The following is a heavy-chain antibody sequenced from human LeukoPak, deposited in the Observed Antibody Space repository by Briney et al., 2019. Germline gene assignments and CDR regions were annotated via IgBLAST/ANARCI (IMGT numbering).Heavy chain of an antibody. V-gene: IGHV4-34*01. Sequence: SETLSLTCAVYGGSFSGYYWSWIRQPPGKGLEWIGEINHSGSTNYNPSLKSRVTISVDTSKNQFSLKLSSVTAADTAVYYCARDGSSSWSKVANWFDPWGQGTLVTVSS. D-gene: IGHD6-13*01. CDR2: INHSGST. J-gene: IGHJ5*02. CDR3: ARDGSSSWSKVANWFDP. CDR1: GGSFSGYY.